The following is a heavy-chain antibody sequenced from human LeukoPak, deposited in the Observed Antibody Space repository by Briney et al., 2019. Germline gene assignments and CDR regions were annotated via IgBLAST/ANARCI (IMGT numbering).Heavy chain of an antibody. D-gene: IGHD5-18*01. CDR1: GGSITSNSYS. Sequence: SETLSLTSTVSGGSITSNSYSWAWIRQPPGKGLQWIVTLSHAGTNYYNPSLKSRVTVPVDRSKNQFSLKLTSVTATDTAVYYCARLRGGVQLWGDWGQGTLVTVSS. J-gene: IGHJ4*02. CDR3: ARLRGGVQLWGD. V-gene: IGHV4-39*01. CDR2: LSHAGTN.